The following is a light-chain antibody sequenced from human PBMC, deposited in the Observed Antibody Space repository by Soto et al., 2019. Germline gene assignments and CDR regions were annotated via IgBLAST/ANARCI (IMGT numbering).Light chain of an antibody. V-gene: IGKV3-20*01. CDR3: QQYGSSPPIT. CDR1: HSVSSSY. Sequence: EIVLTQSPGNLSLSPGERATLSCRASHSVSSSYLAWYQQKPGQAPRLLIYGASSRATGIQDRFSGSGSGTDFTLTISRLEPEDVAVYYCQQYGSSPPITFGQGTRLEIK. J-gene: IGKJ5*01. CDR2: GAS.